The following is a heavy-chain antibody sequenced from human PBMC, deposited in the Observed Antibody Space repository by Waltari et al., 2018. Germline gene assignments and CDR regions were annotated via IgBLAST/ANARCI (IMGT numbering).Heavy chain of an antibody. Sequence: QVQLVESGGGVVQPGGSLRLSCAASGFTFSSYGMHWVRQAPGNGLWWVAFIRYDGSNKYYADSLKGRFTISRDNSKNTLYLQMNSLRAEDTAVYYCAKDRCGGDCSCFDYWGQGTLVTVSS. CDR2: IRYDGSNK. CDR3: AKDRCGGDCSCFDY. V-gene: IGHV3-30*02. J-gene: IGHJ4*02. CDR1: GFTFSSYG. D-gene: IGHD2-21*01.